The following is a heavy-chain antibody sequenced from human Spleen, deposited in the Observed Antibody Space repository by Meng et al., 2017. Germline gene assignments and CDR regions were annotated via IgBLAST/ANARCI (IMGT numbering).Heavy chain of an antibody. V-gene: IGHV3-23*01. J-gene: IGHJ3*02. D-gene: IGHD6-19*01. CDR1: EFSFRSYA. CDR2: ITASGDRR. Sequence: GESLKISCAASEFSFRSYAMSWVRQAPGKGLEFVSTITASGDRRYYADSVKGRFTISRDNSKNTLYLQMNSLRAEDAAVYYFARRGYDSGWYPLYDAFDIWGQGTMVTVSS. CDR3: ARRGYDSGWYPLYDAFDI.